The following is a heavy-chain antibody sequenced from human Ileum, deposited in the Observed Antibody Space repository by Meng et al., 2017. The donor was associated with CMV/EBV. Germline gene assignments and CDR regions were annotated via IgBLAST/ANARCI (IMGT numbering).Heavy chain of an antibody. D-gene: IGHD6-13*01. Sequence: SETLSLTCTVSGGSVSSGSYYWSWIRQPPGKGLEWIGYIYYSGSTNYNPSLKSRVTISVDTSKNQFSLKLSSVTAADTAVYYCVRGVGIGYHWFDPCGRGTLVVASS. J-gene: IGHJ5*02. V-gene: IGHV4-61*01. CDR3: VRGVGIGYHWFDP. CDR2: IYYSGST. CDR1: GGSVSSGSYY.